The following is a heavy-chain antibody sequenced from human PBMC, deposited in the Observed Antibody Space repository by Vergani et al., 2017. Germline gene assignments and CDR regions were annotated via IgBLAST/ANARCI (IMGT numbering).Heavy chain of an antibody. CDR1: GFTFSSYG. D-gene: IGHD5-18*01. CDR2: IWYDGSNK. Sequence: QVQLVESGGGVVQPGRSLRLSCAASGFTFSSYGMHWVRQAPGKGLEWVAVIWYDGSNKYYADSVKGRFTISRDNSKNTLYLQMNSLRAEDTAVYYCARDPGDTAMFVRDYYGMDVWGQGTTVTVSS. CDR3: ARDPGDTAMFVRDYYGMDV. J-gene: IGHJ6*02. V-gene: IGHV3-33*01.